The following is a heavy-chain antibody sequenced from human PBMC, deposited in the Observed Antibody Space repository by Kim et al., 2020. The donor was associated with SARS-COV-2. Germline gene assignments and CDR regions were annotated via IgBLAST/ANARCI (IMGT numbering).Heavy chain of an antibody. CDR2: IIPILGIA. J-gene: IGHJ6*02. CDR3: ARAGTLWVPAATATVYYYYGMDV. V-gene: IGHV1-69*04. Sequence: SVKVSCKASGGTFSSYAISWVRQAPGQGLEWMGRIIPILGIANYAQKFQGRVTITADKSTSTAYMELSSLRSEDTAVYYCARAGTLWVPAATATVYYYYGMDVWGQGTTVTVSS. CDR1: GGTFSSYA. D-gene: IGHD2-2*01.